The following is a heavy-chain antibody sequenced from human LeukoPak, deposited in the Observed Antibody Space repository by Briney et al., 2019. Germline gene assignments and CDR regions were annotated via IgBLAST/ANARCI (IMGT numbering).Heavy chain of an antibody. J-gene: IGHJ3*02. V-gene: IGHV4-39*07. CDR1: GGSISSSSYY. CDR2: IYYSGST. Sequence: PSETLSLTCTVSGGSISSSSYYWGWIRQPPGKGLEWIGSIYYSGSTYYNPSLKSRVTISVDTSKNQFSLKLSSVTAADTAVYYCARDPHDSSGYLGNAFDIWGQGTMVTVSS. CDR3: ARDPHDSSGYLGNAFDI. D-gene: IGHD3-22*01.